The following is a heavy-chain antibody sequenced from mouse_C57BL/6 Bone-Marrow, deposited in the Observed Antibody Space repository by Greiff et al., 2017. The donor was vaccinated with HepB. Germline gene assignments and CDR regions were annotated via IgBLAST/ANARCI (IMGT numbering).Heavy chain of an antibody. D-gene: IGHD2-2*01. Sequence: VHVKQSGAELVRPGASVKLSCTASGFNIKDDYMHWVKQRPEQGLEWIGWIDPENGDTEYASKFQGKATITADTSSNTAYLQLSSLTSEDTAVYYCTTSMVTTNYFDYWGQGTTLTVSS. CDR1: GFNIKDDY. CDR3: TTSMVTTNYFDY. CDR2: IDPENGDT. J-gene: IGHJ2*01. V-gene: IGHV14-4*01.